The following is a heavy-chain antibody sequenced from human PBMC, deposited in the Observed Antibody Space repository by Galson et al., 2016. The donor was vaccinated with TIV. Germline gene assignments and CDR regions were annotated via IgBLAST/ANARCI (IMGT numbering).Heavy chain of an antibody. CDR3: AREADYGSGSIYFDY. V-gene: IGHV1-3*01. D-gene: IGHD3-16*01. CDR1: GYSFTAFT. J-gene: IGHJ4*02. Sequence: SVKVSCKASGYSFTAFTMHWVRQAPGQRLEWMGWINVRNGYTNYSENLQARVTITRDSSATTAYMELGSLKTEDTAVYYCAREADYGSGSIYFDYSGQGTLVPVSS. CDR2: INVRNGYT.